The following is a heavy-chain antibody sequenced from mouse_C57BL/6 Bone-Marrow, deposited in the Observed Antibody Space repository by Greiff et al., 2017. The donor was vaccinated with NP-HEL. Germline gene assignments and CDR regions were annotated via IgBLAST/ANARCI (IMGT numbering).Heavy chain of an antibody. V-gene: IGHV1-64*01. CDR2: IHPNSGST. Sequence: QVQLQQPGAELVKPGASVKLSCKASGYTFTSYWMHWVKQRPGQGLEWIGMIHPNSGSTNYNEKFKSKATLTVDKSSSTAYMQLSRLTSEDSAVYYCATPRQREYFDYRGQGTTLTVSS. CDR1: GYTFTSYW. J-gene: IGHJ2*01. D-gene: IGHD3-2*01. CDR3: ATPRQREYFDY.